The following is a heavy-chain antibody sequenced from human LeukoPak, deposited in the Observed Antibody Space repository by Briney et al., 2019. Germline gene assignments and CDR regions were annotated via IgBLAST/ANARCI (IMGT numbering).Heavy chain of an antibody. D-gene: IGHD3-10*01. J-gene: IGHJ5*01. CDR3: ARDSDDIVS. CDR1: GGTFSSYA. Sequence: GASVKVSCKASGGTFSSYAISWVRQAPGQGLEWMGRIIPILGIANYAQKFQGRVTITADKSASTAYMELSSLRSEDTAVYYCARDSDDIVSWGQGTLVTVSS. V-gene: IGHV1-69*04. CDR2: IIPILGIA.